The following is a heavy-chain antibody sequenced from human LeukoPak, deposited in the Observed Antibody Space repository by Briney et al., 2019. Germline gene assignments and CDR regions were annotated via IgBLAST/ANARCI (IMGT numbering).Heavy chain of an antibody. Sequence: PGGSLRLSCAASGFTFSDAWLSWVRQAPGKGLEWIGRIRTKSAGEPTAYPGPVKGRFTISRDHSKNTLYLQMNSLRTEDTAVYYCTADLSDSSAWSFDYWGQGTLVTVSS. CDR3: TADLSDSSAWSFDY. D-gene: IGHD3-22*01. J-gene: IGHJ4*02. CDR1: GFTFSDAW. V-gene: IGHV3-15*01. CDR2: IRTKSAGEPT.